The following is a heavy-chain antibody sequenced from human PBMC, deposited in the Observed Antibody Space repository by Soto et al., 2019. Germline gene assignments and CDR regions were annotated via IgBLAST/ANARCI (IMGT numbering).Heavy chain of an antibody. Sequence: QVTLKESGPTLVKPTQTLTLTCTVSRLSLRTTGVGVGWVRQPPGKALEWLALLYWDDDKRYSPSLRSRLTIAKDISEKQVVLTMTNIDTVDTATYYCVQSRCGGDCLEIYSSHAYNALDVWGQGTTVTLSS. D-gene: IGHD2-21*02. CDR3: VQSRCGGDCLEIYSSHAYNALDV. CDR1: RLSLRTTGVG. J-gene: IGHJ6*02. CDR2: LYWDDDK. V-gene: IGHV2-5*02.